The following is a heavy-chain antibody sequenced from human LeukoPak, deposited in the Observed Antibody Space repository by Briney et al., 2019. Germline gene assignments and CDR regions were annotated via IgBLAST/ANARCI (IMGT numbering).Heavy chain of an antibody. V-gene: IGHV3-21*01. CDR3: TRDGSGFYHYYYMDV. D-gene: IGHD6-25*01. CDR1: GFTFTDYS. Sequence: GGSLRLSCAASGFTFTDYSMNWVRQAPGKGLEWVSSISTVSTYKRYEDSAKGRFTISRGNSKNLLYLQMSSLSAEDTAVYYCTRDGSGFYHYYYMDVWGKGTTVTVSS. J-gene: IGHJ6*03. CDR2: ISTVSTYK.